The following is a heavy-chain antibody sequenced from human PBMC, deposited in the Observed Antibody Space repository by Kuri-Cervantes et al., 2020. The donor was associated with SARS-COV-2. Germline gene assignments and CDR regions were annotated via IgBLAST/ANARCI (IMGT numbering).Heavy chain of an antibody. V-gene: IGHV3-21*01. Sequence: ETLSLTCAASGFTFSSYSMNWVCQAPGKGLEWVSSISSSSSYIYYADSVKGRFTISRDNAKNSLYLQMNSLRAEDTAVYYCARDRGEDIVVVVAASAYDYWVQGTLVTVSS. CDR3: ARDRGEDIVVVVAASAYDY. D-gene: IGHD2-15*01. CDR1: GFTFSSYS. CDR2: ISSSSSYI. J-gene: IGHJ4*02.